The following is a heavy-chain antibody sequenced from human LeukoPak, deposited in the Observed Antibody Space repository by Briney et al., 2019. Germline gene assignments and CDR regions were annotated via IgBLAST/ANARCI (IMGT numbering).Heavy chain of an antibody. CDR1: GFTVSSNY. CDR3: ARWYYYDSSGYPGPIDY. Sequence: PGGSLRLSCAASGFTVSSNYMSWVRQAPGKGLEWVSVIYSGGSTYYADSVKGRFTIPRDNSKNTLYLQMNSLRAEDTAVYYCARWYYYDSSGYPGPIDYWGQGTLVTVSS. V-gene: IGHV3-53*01. CDR2: IYSGGST. J-gene: IGHJ4*02. D-gene: IGHD3-22*01.